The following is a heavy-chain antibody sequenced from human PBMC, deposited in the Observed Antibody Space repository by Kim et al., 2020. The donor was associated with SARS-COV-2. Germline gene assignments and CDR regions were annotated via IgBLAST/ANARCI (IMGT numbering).Heavy chain of an antibody. D-gene: IGHD5-18*01. V-gene: IGHV4-34*01. CDR3: ARGRGYSYDSDY. Sequence: SETLSLTCAVYGGSFSGYYWSWIRQPPGKGLEWIGEINHSGSTNYNPSLKSRVTISVDTSKNQFSLKLSSVTAADTAVYYCARGRGYSYDSDYWGQGTLVTVSS. CDR1: GGSFSGYY. CDR2: INHSGST. J-gene: IGHJ4*02.